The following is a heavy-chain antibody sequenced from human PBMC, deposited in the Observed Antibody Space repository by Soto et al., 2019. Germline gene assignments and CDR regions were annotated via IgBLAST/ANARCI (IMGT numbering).Heavy chain of an antibody. D-gene: IGHD5-12*01. CDR1: GFTFDNYY. J-gene: IGHJ4*02. CDR3: AKDLGYSGYGVFDY. V-gene: IGHV3-30*18. Sequence: HPGGSLRLSCAASGFTFDNYYIHWVRQAPGKGLEWVAVISFDGSNKYYADSVKGRFTIARDNSKNALYLQMNSLRAEDTAVYYCAKDLGYSGYGVFDYWGQGTLVTVSS. CDR2: ISFDGSNK.